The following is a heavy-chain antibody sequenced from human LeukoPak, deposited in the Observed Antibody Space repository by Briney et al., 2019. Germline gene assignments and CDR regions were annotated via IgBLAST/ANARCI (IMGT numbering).Heavy chain of an antibody. CDR3: AKDPSEYYGMEV. CDR2: ISGSGGST. CDR1: GFTFSSYA. J-gene: IGHJ6*02. Sequence: PGASLRLSCAASGFTFSSYAMSWVRQAPGKGLEWVSAISGSGGSTYYADSVKGRFTISRDNSKNTLYLQMNSLRAEDTAVYYCAKDPSEYYGMEVWGQGTTVTVSS. V-gene: IGHV3-23*01.